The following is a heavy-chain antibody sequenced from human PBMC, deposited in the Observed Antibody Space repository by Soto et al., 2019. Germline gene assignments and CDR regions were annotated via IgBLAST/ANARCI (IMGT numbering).Heavy chain of an antibody. Sequence: QVQLVQSGAEVKKPGSSVKVYCKASGGTFSTYGITWVRQAPGQGLEWMGGIIPLFGTANYAQKFQGRVTITADTSANTVYLELSSLRSEDTAVYYCASTKYDSSAYYYWYLGLWGRGTLVTVSS. CDR1: GGTFSTYG. CDR2: IIPLFGTA. J-gene: IGHJ2*01. D-gene: IGHD3-22*01. V-gene: IGHV1-69*06. CDR3: ASTKYDSSAYYYWYLGL.